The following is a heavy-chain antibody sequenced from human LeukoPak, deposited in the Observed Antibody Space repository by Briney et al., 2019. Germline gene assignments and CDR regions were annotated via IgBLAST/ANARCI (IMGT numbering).Heavy chain of an antibody. CDR2: ISSDGSKN. Sequence: GGSLRLSCAASGFTFSNYGMHWVRQTPGKGLEWVALISSDGSKNIYADSVKGRLTISGDNSKNTVYLQMNSLRAEDTAVYYCVKGLVQTTMSYSVDYWGQGALVTVSS. J-gene: IGHJ4*02. V-gene: IGHV3-30*18. D-gene: IGHD1-1*01. CDR1: GFTFSNYG. CDR3: VKGLVQTTMSYSVDY.